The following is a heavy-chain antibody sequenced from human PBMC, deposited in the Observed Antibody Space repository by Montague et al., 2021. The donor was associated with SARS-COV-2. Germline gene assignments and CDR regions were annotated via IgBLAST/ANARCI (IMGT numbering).Heavy chain of an antibody. CDR3: ARDVGVPLAPPYSWFDP. J-gene: IGHJ5*02. V-gene: IGHV4-4*07. CDR1: GGSISSYY. CDR2: IYTSGST. Sequence: SETLSLTCSVPGGSISSYYWSWIRQPAGKGLEWIGRIYTSGSTNFNPSLKSRVTMSVDTSKNQCSLKLSSVTAADTAVYYCARDVGVPLAPPYSWFDPWGQGTLVTVSS. D-gene: IGHD2-2*01.